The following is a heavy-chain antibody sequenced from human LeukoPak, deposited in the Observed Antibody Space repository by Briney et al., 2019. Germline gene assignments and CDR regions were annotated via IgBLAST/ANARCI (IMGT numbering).Heavy chain of an antibody. CDR1: GESFSGYY. D-gene: IGHD3-10*01. J-gene: IGHJ6*02. CDR3: ARFYGSGSSYYGMDV. V-gene: IGHV4-34*01. CDR2: INHGGST. Sequence: SETLSLTCAVYGESFSGYYWSWIRQPPGKGLEWIGDINHGGSTNYNPSLKSRVTISVDTSKNQFSLKLSSATAADTAVYYCARFYGSGSSYYGMDVWGQGTTVTVSS.